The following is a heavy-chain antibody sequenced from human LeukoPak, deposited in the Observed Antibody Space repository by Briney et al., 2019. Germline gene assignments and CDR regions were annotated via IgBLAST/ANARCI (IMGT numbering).Heavy chain of an antibody. CDR3: ARDFAAARPYYYYYYMDV. D-gene: IGHD6-6*01. Sequence: GGSLRLSCAASGFTFDDYAMHWVRQAPGKGLEWVSGISWNSGSIGYADSVKGRFTISRDNAKNSLYLQMNSLRAEDTAVYYCARDFAAARPYYYYYYMDVWGKGTTVTVSS. J-gene: IGHJ6*03. CDR1: GFTFDDYA. CDR2: ISWNSGSI. V-gene: IGHV3-9*01.